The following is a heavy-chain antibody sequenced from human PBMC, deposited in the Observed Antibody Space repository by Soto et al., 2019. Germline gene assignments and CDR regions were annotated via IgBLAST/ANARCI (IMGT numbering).Heavy chain of an antibody. CDR2: IYDSGST. CDR3: ARLVYDTRLNYMYFDF. J-gene: IGHJ4*02. CDR1: GDSISRGGYS. V-gene: IGHV4-30-2*01. D-gene: IGHD3-10*01. Sequence: SETLSLTCAVSGDSISRGGYSWTWIRQPPGKALEWIGNIYDSGSTSYYPSFERRVAISVDTSKNQFSLKLTSVTAADTAIYFCARLVYDTRLNYMYFDFWGQGTLVTVSS.